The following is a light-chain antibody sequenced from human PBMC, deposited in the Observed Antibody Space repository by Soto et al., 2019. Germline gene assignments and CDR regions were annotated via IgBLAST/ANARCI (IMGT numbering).Light chain of an antibody. CDR2: AAY. Sequence: DIQLTQSPSFLSASVGDRVTITCRASQGINNYLAWYQQKPGKAPNLLIYAAYTLQNGVPSRFSGSGSGTEFTLTITNLQPEDFATYHYQQLKSYPITFGPGTKVD. CDR1: QGINNY. CDR3: QQLKSYPIT. V-gene: IGKV1-9*01. J-gene: IGKJ3*01.